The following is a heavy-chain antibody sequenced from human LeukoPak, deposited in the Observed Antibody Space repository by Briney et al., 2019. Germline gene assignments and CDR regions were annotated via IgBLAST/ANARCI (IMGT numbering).Heavy chain of an antibody. Sequence: GGSLRLSCAASGFTFDDYGMSWVRQAPGKGLEWVSGINWNGGSTGYADSAKGRFTISRDNAKNSLYLQMNSLRAEDTALYYCARDRDYYDSSGYYFEIDYWGQGTLVTVSS. D-gene: IGHD3-22*01. J-gene: IGHJ4*02. CDR3: ARDRDYYDSSGYYFEIDY. CDR1: GFTFDDYG. CDR2: INWNGGST. V-gene: IGHV3-20*04.